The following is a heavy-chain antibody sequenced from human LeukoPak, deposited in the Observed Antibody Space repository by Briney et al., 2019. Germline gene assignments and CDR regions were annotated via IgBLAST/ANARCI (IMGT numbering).Heavy chain of an antibody. D-gene: IGHD2-8*01. J-gene: IGHJ4*02. Sequence: SETLSLTCTVSGGSISSGGYYWNWIRQHPGKGLEWIGYIYNSGSTYYNPSLKSRSTISLDTSKNQISLKLSSMIAADTAVYYCARGYCTNGVCSSDYFDYWGQGTLVTVSS. CDR3: ARGYCTNGVCSSDYFDY. V-gene: IGHV4-31*03. CDR2: IYNSGST. CDR1: GGSISSGGYY.